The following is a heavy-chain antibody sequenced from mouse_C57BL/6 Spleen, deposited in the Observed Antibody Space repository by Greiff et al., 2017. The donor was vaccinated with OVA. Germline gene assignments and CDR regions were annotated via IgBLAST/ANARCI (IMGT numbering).Heavy chain of an antibody. J-gene: IGHJ2*01. V-gene: IGHV1-7*01. CDR1: GYTFTSYW. CDR2: INPSSGYT. Sequence: VQRVESGAELAKPGASVKLSCKASGYTFTSYWMHWVKQRPGQGLEWIGYINPSSGYTKYNQKFKDKATLTADKSSSTAYMQMSSLTSEDSAVYYCARSYYSSQADFDYWGQGTTLTVSS. D-gene: IGHD1-1*01. CDR3: ARSYYSSQADFDY.